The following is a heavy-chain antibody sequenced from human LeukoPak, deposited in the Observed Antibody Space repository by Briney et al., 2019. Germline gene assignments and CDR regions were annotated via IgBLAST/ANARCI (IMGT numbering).Heavy chain of an antibody. CDR3: AKWGDYDVLTGYYVSDF. J-gene: IGHJ4*02. CDR1: GFIFSNYA. CDR2: ISGRSDNT. D-gene: IGHD3-9*01. V-gene: IGHV3-23*01. Sequence: GATLRLSCAASGFIFSNYAMYWVRQAPGKGLEWVSAISGRSDNTYYADSVKGRFTLSRDSSKNTLYLQMNSLRADDTAVYYCAKWGDYDVLTGYYVSDFWGQGTLVTVSS.